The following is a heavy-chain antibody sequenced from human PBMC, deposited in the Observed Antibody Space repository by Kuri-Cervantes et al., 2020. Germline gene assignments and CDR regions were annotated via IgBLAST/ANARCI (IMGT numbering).Heavy chain of an antibody. CDR3: ARVAGVEGQDYYYYYMDV. J-gene: IGHJ6*03. CDR1: GFTFSSYS. Sequence: GESLKISCAASGFTFSSYSMNWVRQAPGKGLEWVSYISSSGSTIYYADSVKGRFTISRDNAKNSLYLQMNSLRAEDTAVYYCARVAGVEGQDYYYYYMDVWGKGTTVTVSS. D-gene: IGHD1-1*01. V-gene: IGHV3-48*04. CDR2: ISSSGSTI.